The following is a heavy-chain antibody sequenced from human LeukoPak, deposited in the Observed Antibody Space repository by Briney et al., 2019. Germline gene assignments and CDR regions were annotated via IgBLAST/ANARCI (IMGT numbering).Heavy chain of an antibody. CDR2: INDDGSTT. J-gene: IGHJ4*02. CDR3: ARGLGSPTDY. Sequence: GGSLRLSCAASGXTFRTSWMHWLRQAPGKGLVWVSRINDDGSTTTYADSVKGRFTISRDNAKSTLYLQMNSLRAEDTAVYYCARGLGSPTDYWGQGTLVTVSS. V-gene: IGHV3-74*01. CDR1: GXTFRTSW. D-gene: IGHD1-26*01.